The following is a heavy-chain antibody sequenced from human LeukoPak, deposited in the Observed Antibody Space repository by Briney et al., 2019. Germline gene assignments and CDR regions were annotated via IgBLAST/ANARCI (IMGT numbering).Heavy chain of an antibody. V-gene: IGHV3-7*01. J-gene: IGHJ6*03. CDR3: ARVSTVTIYGYYYYYMDV. CDR1: GFTVSSNY. Sequence: GGSLRLSCAASGFTVSSNYMSWVRQAPGKGLEWVANIKQDGSEKYCVDSVKGQFTISRDNAKNSLYLQMNSLRAEDTALYYCARVSTVTIYGYYYYYMDVWGKGTTVTVSS. D-gene: IGHD4-17*01. CDR2: IKQDGSEK.